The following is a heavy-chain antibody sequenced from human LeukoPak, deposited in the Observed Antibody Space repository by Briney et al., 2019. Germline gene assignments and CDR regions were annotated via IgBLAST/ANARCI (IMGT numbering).Heavy chain of an antibody. D-gene: IGHD1-26*01. CDR3: AKPRINYAYSG. CDR2: ISYDGSNK. CDR1: GFTFSSYA. Sequence: GGSLRLSCAASGFTFSSYAMHWVRQAPGKGLEWVAVISYDGSNKYYADSVKGRFTISRDNSKNTLYLQMNSLRAEDTAVYYCAKPRINYAYSGWGQGTLVTVSS. V-gene: IGHV3-30-3*02. J-gene: IGHJ4*02.